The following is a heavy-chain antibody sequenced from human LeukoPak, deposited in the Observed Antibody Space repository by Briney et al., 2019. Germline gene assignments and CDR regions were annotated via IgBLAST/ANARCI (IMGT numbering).Heavy chain of an antibody. CDR1: GGSISSSY. J-gene: IGHJ4*02. D-gene: IGHD6-19*01. Sequence: SETLSPTCTVSGGSISSSYWSWIRQPAGKGLEWIGRIYTSGSTDYNPSLESRVTISVDKSKNQLSLRLTSVTAADTAVYYCARGYSSGWYPFHYWGQGTLVTVSS. CDR3: ARGYSSGWYPFHY. CDR2: IYTSGST. V-gene: IGHV4-4*07.